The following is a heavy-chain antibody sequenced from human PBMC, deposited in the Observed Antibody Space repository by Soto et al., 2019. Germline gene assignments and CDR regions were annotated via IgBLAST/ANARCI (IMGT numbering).Heavy chain of an antibody. CDR3: ARGSVVLRYFDWLLDWFDP. J-gene: IGHJ5*02. D-gene: IGHD3-9*01. CDR1: GGSFSGYY. Sequence: PSETLSLTCAVYGGSFSGYYWSWIRQPPGKGLEWIGEINHSGSTNYNPSLKSRVTISVDTSKNQFSLKLSSVTAADTAVYYCARGSVVLRYFDWLLDWFDPWGQGTLVTVSS. CDR2: INHSGST. V-gene: IGHV4-34*01.